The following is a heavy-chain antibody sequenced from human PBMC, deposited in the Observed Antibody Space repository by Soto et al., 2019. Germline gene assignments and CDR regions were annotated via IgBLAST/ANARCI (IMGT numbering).Heavy chain of an antibody. CDR2: IYYSGST. J-gene: IGHJ2*01. CDR3: AREIWDATMHYWYFGL. D-gene: IGHD5-12*01. Sequence: QVQLQESGPGLVKPSETLSLTCTVSVGSVRSDIYYWSWIRQPPGKGLEWIGYIYYSGSTKYNPSLKSRVTISVDTSKKQCSLELSSVTAADTAVYYCAREIWDATMHYWYFGLWVRGTLVTVSS. CDR1: VGSVRSDIYY. V-gene: IGHV4-61*01.